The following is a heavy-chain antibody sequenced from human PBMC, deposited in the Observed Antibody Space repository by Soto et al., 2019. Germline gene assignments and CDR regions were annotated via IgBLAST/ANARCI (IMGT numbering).Heavy chain of an antibody. CDR3: ARDGVVMVQPFYGMDV. Sequence: SVKVSCKASGGTFSSYAISWVRQAPGQGLEWMGGIIPIFGTANYAQKFQGRVTITADESTSTAYMELSSLRSEDTAVYYCARDGVVMVQPFYGMDVWGQGTTVTVSS. D-gene: IGHD3-3*01. V-gene: IGHV1-69*13. J-gene: IGHJ6*02. CDR1: GGTFSSYA. CDR2: IIPIFGTA.